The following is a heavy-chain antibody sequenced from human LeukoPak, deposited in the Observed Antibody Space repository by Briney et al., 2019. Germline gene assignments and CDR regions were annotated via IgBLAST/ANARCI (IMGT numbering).Heavy chain of an antibody. CDR3: ARQGGSGSYYEYYFDY. CDR1: GYTFTSYG. V-gene: IGHV1-18*01. Sequence: ASVKLSCKPSGYTFTSYGISWVRQAPGQGLEWRGWISAYNGNTNYAQKLQGRVTMTTDTSTRTAYMELRSLRSDDTAVYYCARQGGSGSYYEYYFDYWGQGTLVTVSS. J-gene: IGHJ4*02. D-gene: IGHD3-10*01. CDR2: ISAYNGNT.